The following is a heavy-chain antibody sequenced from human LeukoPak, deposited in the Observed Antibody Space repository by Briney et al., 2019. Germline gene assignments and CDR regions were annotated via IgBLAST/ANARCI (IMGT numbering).Heavy chain of an antibody. D-gene: IGHD3-3*01. CDR1: GFTFSNYW. CDR2: INGDGSRT. CDR3: ARDFGAPAP. J-gene: IGHJ5*02. V-gene: IGHV3-74*01. Sequence: GGSLRLSCAASGFTFSNYWMHWVRQAPGKGLVWVSRINGDGSRTNYADSVKGRFTISRDNAKNTLYPQMGILRVEDTALYYCARDFGAPAPWGQGTLVTVSS.